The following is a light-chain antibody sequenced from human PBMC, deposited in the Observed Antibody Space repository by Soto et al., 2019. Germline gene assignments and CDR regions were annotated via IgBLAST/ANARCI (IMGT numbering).Light chain of an antibody. CDR2: GAS. CDR1: QSVSSN. CDR3: QQYNNWPPWT. J-gene: IGKJ1*01. V-gene: IGKV3-15*01. Sequence: EIVMTQSPATLSVSPGERATLSCRASQSVSSNLAWYQQKPGQAPRLLIYGASTRATGIPARFSGSGSGTEFTLTISNLQSEDFPVYYCQQYNNWPPWTFGQGTKVEIK.